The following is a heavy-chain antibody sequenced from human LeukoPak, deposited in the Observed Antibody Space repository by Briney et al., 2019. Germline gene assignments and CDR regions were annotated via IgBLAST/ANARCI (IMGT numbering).Heavy chain of an antibody. CDR1: GYTFTSYG. D-gene: IGHD3-16*02. Sequence: ASVKASCKASGYTFTSYGISWVRQAPGQGLEWMGWISAYNGNTNYAQKLQGRVTMTTDTSTSTAYMELRSLRSDDTAVYYCARDSMRLSLNKSDYWGQGTLVTVSS. V-gene: IGHV1-18*01. CDR2: ISAYNGNT. J-gene: IGHJ4*02. CDR3: ARDSMRLSLNKSDY.